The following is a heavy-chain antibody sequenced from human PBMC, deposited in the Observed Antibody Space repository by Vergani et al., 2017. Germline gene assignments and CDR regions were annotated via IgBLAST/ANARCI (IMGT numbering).Heavy chain of an antibody. J-gene: IGHJ5*02. D-gene: IGHD3-3*01. Sequence: QVQLQQWGAGLLQPSETLSLTCAVYGGSFSGYYWSWIRQPPGKGLEWIGEINHSGSTNYNPSLKSRVTISVDTSKNQFSLKLSSVTAADTAVYYCARRPYYGFWSGSRTSWFDPWGQGTLVTVSS. CDR1: GGSFSGYY. V-gene: IGHV4-34*01. CDR2: INHSGST. CDR3: ARRPYYGFWSGSRTSWFDP.